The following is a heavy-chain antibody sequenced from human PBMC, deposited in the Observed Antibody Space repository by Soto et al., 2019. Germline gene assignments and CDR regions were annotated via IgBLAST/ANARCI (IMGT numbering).Heavy chain of an antibody. CDR3: ARGRGYFDY. D-gene: IGHD5-12*01. CDR1: GFTFSSYG. J-gene: IGHJ4*02. Sequence: QVQLVESGGGVVQPGRSLRLSCAASGFTFSSYGMHWVRQAPGKGLEWVAVIWYDGSNKYYADSVKGRFTISRDNSKNTLYLQMTSLRAEDTAVYYCARGRGYFDYWGQGTLVTVSS. CDR2: IWYDGSNK. V-gene: IGHV3-33*01.